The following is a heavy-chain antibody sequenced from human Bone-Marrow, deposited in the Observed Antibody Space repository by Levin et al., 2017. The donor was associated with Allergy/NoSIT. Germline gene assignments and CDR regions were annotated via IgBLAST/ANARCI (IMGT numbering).Heavy chain of an antibody. V-gene: IGHV4-38-2*01. Sequence: SCAVSAYSINSGYFWGWIQQPPGKGLEWIGSMYHTGTAYYNPSLKSRVGISVDTSKNQFSLNLNFVTAADTAVYYCVRGSARFLDLGWIDYWGQGTLVTVSS. D-gene: IGHD3-3*01. CDR2: MYHTGTA. J-gene: IGHJ4*02. CDR3: VRGSARFLDLGWIDY. CDR1: AYSINSGYF.